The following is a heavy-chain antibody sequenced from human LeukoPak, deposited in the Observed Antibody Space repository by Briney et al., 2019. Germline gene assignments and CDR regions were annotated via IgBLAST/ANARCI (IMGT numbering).Heavy chain of an antibody. J-gene: IGHJ4*02. CDR1: GFTFSSYW. D-gene: IGHD4-17*01. V-gene: IGHV3-74*01. Sequence: PGGSLRLSCAASGFTFSSYWMHWVRQAPGKGLVWVSRINSDGSSTSYADSVKGRFTISRDNAKNTLYLQMNSLRAEDAAVYYCASLEATVTTRSPFDYWGQGTLVTVSS. CDR3: ASLEATVTTRSPFDY. CDR2: INSDGSST.